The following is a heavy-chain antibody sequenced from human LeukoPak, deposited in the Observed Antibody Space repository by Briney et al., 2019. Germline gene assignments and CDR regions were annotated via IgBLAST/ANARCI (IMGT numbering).Heavy chain of an antibody. CDR1: GFTVSSND. CDR2: IYSGGST. V-gene: IGHV3-53*01. Sequence: GGSLRLSCASSGFTVSSNDMSWVRQALGKGLEWVSIIYSGGSTFYADSVKGRFTISRDNSKNTLYLQMNSLRAEDTAVYYCARGGSYLSAFDIWGQGTMVTVSS. J-gene: IGHJ3*02. D-gene: IGHD1-26*01. CDR3: ARGGSYLSAFDI.